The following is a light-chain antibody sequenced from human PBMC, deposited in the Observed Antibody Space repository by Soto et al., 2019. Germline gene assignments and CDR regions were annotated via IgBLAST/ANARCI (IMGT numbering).Light chain of an antibody. Sequence: QSVLTQPASVSGSPGQSITISCTGTSSDVGAYNYDSWYQQHPGKVPKLLIYDVNNRPSGVSNRFSGSKSGNTASLTISGLQTEDEAAYYCRSYPSATTYVFGTGTKATV. CDR2: DVN. CDR1: SSDVGAYNY. V-gene: IGLV2-14*01. CDR3: RSYPSATTYV. J-gene: IGLJ1*01.